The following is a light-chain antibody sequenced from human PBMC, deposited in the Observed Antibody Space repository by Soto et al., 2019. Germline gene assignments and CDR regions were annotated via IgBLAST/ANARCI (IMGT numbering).Light chain of an antibody. CDR2: GAS. V-gene: IGKV3-15*01. J-gene: IGKJ5*01. CDR1: HDVTTH. CDR3: QQYYNWPRT. Sequence: EISMTQFPAILSASPGGGATLSCRSAHDVTTHLAWYQQKPGQAPRLLFYGASTGATGLPARFSGSGSGTEFTLTINSLQAEDCAVYYCQQYYNWPRTFGQGTRLEIK.